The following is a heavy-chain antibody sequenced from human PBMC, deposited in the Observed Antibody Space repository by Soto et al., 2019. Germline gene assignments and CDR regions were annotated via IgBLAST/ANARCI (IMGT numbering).Heavy chain of an antibody. CDR1: GYTFTSYD. Sequence: ASVKVSCKASGYTFTSYDINWVRQATGQGLEWMGWMNPNSGNTGYAQKFQGRVTMTRNTSISTAYMELSSLRSEDTAVYYCARQEGGAALFDYWGQGTLVTVSS. V-gene: IGHV1-8*01. D-gene: IGHD1-26*01. CDR2: MNPNSGNT. J-gene: IGHJ4*02. CDR3: ARQEGGAALFDY.